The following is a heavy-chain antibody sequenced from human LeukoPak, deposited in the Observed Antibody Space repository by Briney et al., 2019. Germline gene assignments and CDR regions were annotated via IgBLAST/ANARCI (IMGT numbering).Heavy chain of an antibody. CDR2: ISSSSSTI. J-gene: IGHJ4*02. V-gene: IGHV3-48*01. Sequence: GGSLRLSCAASGFTFSSYSMNWVRQAPGKGLEWVSYISSSSSTIYYADSVKGRFAISRDNAKNSLYLQMNSLRAEDTAVYHCAKLPGRAADYWGQGTLVTVSS. CDR1: GFTFSSYS. CDR3: AKLPGRAADY.